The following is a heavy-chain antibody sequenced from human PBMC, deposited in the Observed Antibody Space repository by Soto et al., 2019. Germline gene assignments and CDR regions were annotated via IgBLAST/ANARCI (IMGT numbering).Heavy chain of an antibody. J-gene: IGHJ4*02. D-gene: IGHD3-22*01. CDR2: IGIGSSTK. V-gene: IGHV3-48*01. CDR3: ARDQLYYNDISGCVDY. Sequence: MNWVSQKTGKGLEWVSYIGIGSSTKYYADSVKGRFTISRDNAKNSLYLQMNSLRAEDTAVYYCARDQLYYNDISGCVDYWGQGTLVTVSS.